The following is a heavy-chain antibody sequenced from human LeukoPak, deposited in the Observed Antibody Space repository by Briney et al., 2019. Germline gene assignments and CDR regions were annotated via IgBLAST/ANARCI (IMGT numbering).Heavy chain of an antibody. V-gene: IGHV3-30*04. D-gene: IGHD6-13*01. Sequence: GGSLRLSCAASGFTFSSYAMHWVRQAPGKGLEWVAVISYDGSNKYYADSVKGRCTISRDNSKNTLYLQMNNLRAEDTAVYYCARDGRIAAAGTDFDYWGQGTLVTVSS. CDR1: GFTFSSYA. J-gene: IGHJ4*02. CDR2: ISYDGSNK. CDR3: ARDGRIAAAGTDFDY.